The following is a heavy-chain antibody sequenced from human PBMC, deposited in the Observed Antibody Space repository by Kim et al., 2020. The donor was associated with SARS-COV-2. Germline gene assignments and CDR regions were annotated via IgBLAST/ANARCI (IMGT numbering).Heavy chain of an antibody. J-gene: IGHJ5*02. CDR3: ARGYSKGSYNWFDP. V-gene: IGHV3-30-3*01. CDR1: GLTFSSYA. CDR2: ISYDGSNK. D-gene: IGHD6-13*01. Sequence: GGSLRLSCAASGLTFSSYAMHWVRQAPGKGLEWVAVISYDGSNKYYADSVKGRFTISRDNSKNTLYLQMNSLRAEDTAVYYCARGYSKGSYNWFDPWGQGPRVTVSS.